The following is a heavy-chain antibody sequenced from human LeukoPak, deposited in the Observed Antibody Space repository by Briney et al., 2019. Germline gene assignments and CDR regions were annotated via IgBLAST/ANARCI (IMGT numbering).Heavy chain of an antibody. J-gene: IGHJ3*02. CDR3: ARRWYCSSTSCYTGRRAAFDI. CDR2: INHSGST. Sequence: SETLSLTCAVYGGSFSGYYWSWIRQPPGKGLEWIGEINHSGSTNYNPSLKSRVTISVDTSKNQFSLKLSSVTAADTAVYYCARRWYCSSTSCYTGRRAAFDIWGQGTMVTVSS. V-gene: IGHV4-34*01. D-gene: IGHD2-2*02. CDR1: GGSFSGYY.